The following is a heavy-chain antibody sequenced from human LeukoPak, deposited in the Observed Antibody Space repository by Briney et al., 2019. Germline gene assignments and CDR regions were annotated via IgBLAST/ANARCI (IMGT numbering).Heavy chain of an antibody. J-gene: IGHJ4*02. D-gene: IGHD2-15*01. Sequence: GGSLRLSCAASGFTFSSYWMHWVRQAPGKGLVWVSRINTDGSSTSYADSVKGRFTISRDNSKNTLYLQMNSLRAEDTAVYYCARARESLSGGYFDYWGQGTLVTVSS. CDR2: INTDGSST. V-gene: IGHV3-74*01. CDR1: GFTFSSYW. CDR3: ARARESLSGGYFDY.